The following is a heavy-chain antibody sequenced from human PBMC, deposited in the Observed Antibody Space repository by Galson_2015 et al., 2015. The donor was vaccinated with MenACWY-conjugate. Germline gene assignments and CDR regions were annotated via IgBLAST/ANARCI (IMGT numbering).Heavy chain of an antibody. D-gene: IGHD6-13*01. CDR2: TYYGSKWYN. CDR1: GDSVSSKSAA. J-gene: IGHJ4*02. V-gene: IGHV6-1*01. Sequence: CAISGDSVSSKSAAWIWIRQSPSRGLEWLGRTYYGSKWYNDYAASVKGRITINPDTSKNQFSLQLNSVTPEDTAVYYCGRVTWGSSKAFDYWSQGTPVTVSS. CDR3: GRVTWGSSKAFDY.